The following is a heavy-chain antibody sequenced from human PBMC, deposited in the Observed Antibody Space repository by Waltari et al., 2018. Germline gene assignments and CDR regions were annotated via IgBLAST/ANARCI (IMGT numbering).Heavy chain of an antibody. CDR1: GFTFSSYS. V-gene: IGHV3-48*01. J-gene: IGHJ4*02. CDR3: ARGGRAGPDY. D-gene: IGHD6-19*01. CDR2: ISSSSSTI. Sequence: EVQLVESGGGLVQPGGSLRLSCTASGFTFSSYSMNWVRQAPGKGLEWVSYISSSSSTIYYADSVKGRFTISRDNAKNSLYLQMNSLRAEDTAVYYCARGGRAGPDYWGQGTLVTVSS.